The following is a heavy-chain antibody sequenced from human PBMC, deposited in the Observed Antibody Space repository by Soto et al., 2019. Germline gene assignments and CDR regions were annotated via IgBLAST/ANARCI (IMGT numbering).Heavy chain of an antibody. Sequence: SETLSLTCTVSGGSISSGDYYWSWIRQPPGKGLEWIGYIYYSGSTYYNPSLKSRVTISVDTSKNQFSLKLSSVTAADTAVYYCARALSAYEVRYFAYWGQGTLVTVSS. CDR1: GGSISSGDYY. CDR2: IYYSGST. V-gene: IGHV4-30-4*01. CDR3: ARALSAYEVRYFAY. D-gene: IGHD5-12*01. J-gene: IGHJ4*02.